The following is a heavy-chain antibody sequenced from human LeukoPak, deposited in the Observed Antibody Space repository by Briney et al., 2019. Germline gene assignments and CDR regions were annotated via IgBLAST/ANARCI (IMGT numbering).Heavy chain of an antibody. CDR1: GYTFTNYG. V-gene: IGHV1-18*01. J-gene: IGHJ5*02. D-gene: IGHD3-22*01. CDR3: ARVYGKGYFDP. Sequence: ASVKVSCKASGYTFTNYGINWVRQAPGQGLEWMGWISTYNGNTNYAQKLQGRVTMTTDTSTSTAYMELRSLRSDDTAVYYCARVYGKGYFDPWGQGTLVTVSS. CDR2: ISTYNGNT.